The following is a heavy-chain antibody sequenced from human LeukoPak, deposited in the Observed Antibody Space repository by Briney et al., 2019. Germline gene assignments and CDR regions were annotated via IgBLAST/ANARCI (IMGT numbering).Heavy chain of an antibody. Sequence: SETLSLTCAVYGGSFSGYYWSWIRKPPGKGLEWIREINHSGSTNYNPSLKSRVTISVDTSKNQFSLKLSSVTAADTAVYYCARGITWIQLGYWGQGTLVTVSS. CDR1: GGSFSGYY. J-gene: IGHJ4*02. D-gene: IGHD5-18*01. V-gene: IGHV4-34*01. CDR3: ARGITWIQLGY. CDR2: INHSGST.